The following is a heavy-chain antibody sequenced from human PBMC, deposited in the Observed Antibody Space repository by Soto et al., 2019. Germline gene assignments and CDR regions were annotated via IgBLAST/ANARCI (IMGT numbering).Heavy chain of an antibody. V-gene: IGHV4-59*01. CDR3: ARGGVAARKGRWFDP. CDR2: IHYSGST. CDR1: GGSISSYY. Sequence: SETLSLTCTVSGGSISSYYWGWIRQPPGKRLEWIGYIHYSGSTNYNPSLRSRVTISVDTPKNQFSLKVNSMTAADTAIYYCARGGVAARKGRWFDPWGQGTLVTVS. J-gene: IGHJ5*02. D-gene: IGHD6-25*01.